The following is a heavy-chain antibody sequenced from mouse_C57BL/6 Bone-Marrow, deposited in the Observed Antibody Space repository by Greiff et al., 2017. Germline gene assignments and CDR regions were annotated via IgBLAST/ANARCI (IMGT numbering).Heavy chain of an antibody. CDR3: ASDSYGNYFDY. CDR1: GYTFTDHT. V-gene: IGHV1-78*01. J-gene: IGHJ2*01. Sequence: QVQLKESDAELVKPGASVKISCKVSGYTFTDHTIHWMKQRPEQGLEWIGYIYPRDGSTKYNEKFKGKATLTADKSSSTAYMQLNSLTSEDSAVYVWASDSYGNYFDYWGQGTTLTVSS. D-gene: IGHD2-1*01. CDR2: IYPRDGST.